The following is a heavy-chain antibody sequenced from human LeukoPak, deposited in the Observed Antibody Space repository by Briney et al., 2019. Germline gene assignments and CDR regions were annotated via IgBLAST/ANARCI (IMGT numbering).Heavy chain of an antibody. J-gene: IGHJ5*02. Sequence: GGSLRLSCAASGFIVSQNYMSWVRQAPGKGLEWVSVIFRGDDTNYVDSVKGRFTIFRDNSKDTLYLQMNSLTAEDTAVYYCARHVWFGEHNGHENWFDPWGQGTLVIVSS. CDR3: ARHVWFGEHNGHENWFDP. CDR2: IFRGDDT. V-gene: IGHV3-66*04. D-gene: IGHD3-10*01. CDR1: GFIVSQNY.